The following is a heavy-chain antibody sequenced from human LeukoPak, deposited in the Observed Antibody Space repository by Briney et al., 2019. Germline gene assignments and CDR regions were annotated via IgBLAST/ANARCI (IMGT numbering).Heavy chain of an antibody. D-gene: IGHD4-17*01. Sequence: PSETLSLTCTVSGYSISSGYYWGWIRQPPGKGLEWIGSIYYSESTYQNPSLKSRVTISVDTSKNQFSLKLSSVTAADTAVYYCARIPTVTFFDYWGQGTLVTVSS. J-gene: IGHJ4*02. CDR1: GYSISSGYY. V-gene: IGHV4-38-2*02. CDR2: IYYSEST. CDR3: ARIPTVTFFDY.